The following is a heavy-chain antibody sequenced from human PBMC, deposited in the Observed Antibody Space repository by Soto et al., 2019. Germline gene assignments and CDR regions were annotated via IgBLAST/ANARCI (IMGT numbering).Heavy chain of an antibody. J-gene: IGHJ3*01. D-gene: IGHD3-10*01. Sequence: ASVKVSRKASGYTFTYYMYWVRQAPGRGLEWMGWINANSGATDYAQKFQDRVTVTTDTSILTIYMELKRLSSDDTAVYFCAMSTGRGALDVWGQGTMVTVSS. CDR1: GYTFTYY. V-gene: IGHV1-2*02. CDR2: INANSGAT. CDR3: AMSTGRGALDV.